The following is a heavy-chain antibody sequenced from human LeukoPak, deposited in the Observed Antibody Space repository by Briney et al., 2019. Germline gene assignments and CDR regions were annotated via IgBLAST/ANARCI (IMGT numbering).Heavy chain of an antibody. D-gene: IGHD3-10*01. V-gene: IGHV5-51*01. Sequence: GEAPKTSWHGSGYSLTSYLIGRVRQMPGEGLEGMGIIYPGESDTIYSPSFQGQVTISADKSISTAYLQWSSMKDSDTAMYSCASFTYYYGPGTYYHDVFDIWGQGTMVTVSS. CDR1: GYSLTSYL. CDR2: IYPGESDT. J-gene: IGHJ3*02. CDR3: ASFTYYYGPGTYYHDVFDI.